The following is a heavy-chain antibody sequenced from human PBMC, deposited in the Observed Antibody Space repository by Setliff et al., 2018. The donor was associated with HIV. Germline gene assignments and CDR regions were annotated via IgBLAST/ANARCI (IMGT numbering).Heavy chain of an antibody. CDR1: GDTFNSHA. V-gene: IGHV1-69*13. D-gene: IGHD2-15*01. J-gene: IGHJ6*04. Sequence: SVKVSCKASGDTFNSHAISWVRQAPGQGLEWMGGIIPIFGTPNYAQKFKGRLTITADEFTSTVYMELSSLRSEDTAVYYCARDSRDIVVVIAPEPEPYYYYGMDVWGEGITVPSXQ. CDR2: IIPIFGTP. CDR3: ARDSRDIVVVIAPEPEPYYYYGMDV.